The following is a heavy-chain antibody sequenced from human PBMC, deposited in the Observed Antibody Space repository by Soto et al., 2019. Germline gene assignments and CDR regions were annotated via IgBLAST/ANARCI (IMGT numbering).Heavy chain of an antibody. V-gene: IGHV3-74*01. D-gene: IGHD2-15*01. CDR1: GFTFSSYW. J-gene: IGHJ6*02. Sequence: HPGGSLRLSCAASGFTFSSYWMHWVRQAPGKGLVWVSRINSDGSSTSYADSVKGRFTISRDNSKNTLYLQMNSLRAEDTAVYYCARAKGRVRVYCSGGSCYSGRPYYYYGMDVWGQGTTVTVSS. CDR3: ARAKGRVRVYCSGGSCYSGRPYYYYGMDV. CDR2: INSDGSST.